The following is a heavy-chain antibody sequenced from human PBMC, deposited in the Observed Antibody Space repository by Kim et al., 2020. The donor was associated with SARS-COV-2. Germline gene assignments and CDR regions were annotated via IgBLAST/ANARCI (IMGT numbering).Heavy chain of an antibody. D-gene: IGHD6-19*01. V-gene: IGHV1-24*01. Sequence: ASVKVSCKVSGYTLTELSMHWVRQAPGKGLEWMGGFDPEDGETIYAQKFQGRVTMTEDTPTDTAYMELSSLRSEDTAVYYCATGVAVAGRSSDYYYYYGMDVWGQGTTVTVSS. CDR2: FDPEDGET. J-gene: IGHJ6*02. CDR3: ATGVAVAGRSSDYYYYYGMDV. CDR1: GYTLTELS.